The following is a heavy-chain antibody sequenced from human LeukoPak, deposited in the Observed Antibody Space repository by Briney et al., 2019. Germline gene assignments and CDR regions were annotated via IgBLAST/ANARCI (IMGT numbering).Heavy chain of an antibody. V-gene: IGHV4-34*01. J-gene: IGHJ4*02. D-gene: IGHD3-9*01. CDR2: INHSGST. Sequence: SETLSLTCAVSGGSFSGYFWTWIRQPPGKGLGWIGEINHSGSTNYNPSLKSRVTISLDTSKNQFSLKLSSVTAADTAVYYCARGPSVIYDILTGYYYFDYWGQGTLVTVCS. CDR3: ARGPSVIYDILTGYYYFDY. CDR1: GGSFSGYF.